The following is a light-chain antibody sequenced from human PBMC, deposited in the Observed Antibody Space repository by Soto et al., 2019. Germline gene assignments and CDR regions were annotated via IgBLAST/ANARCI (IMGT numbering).Light chain of an antibody. CDR2: EVS. J-gene: IGLJ1*01. Sequence: QSALTQPASVSGSPGQSITISWTGTSSDVGGYNYVSWYQQHPGKAPKLMIYEVSNRPSGVSNRFSGSMSGNTASLTISGLQAEDEADYYCSSYTRSSTLVFGTVTKLTVL. V-gene: IGLV2-14*01. CDR3: SSYTRSSTLV. CDR1: SSDVGGYNY.